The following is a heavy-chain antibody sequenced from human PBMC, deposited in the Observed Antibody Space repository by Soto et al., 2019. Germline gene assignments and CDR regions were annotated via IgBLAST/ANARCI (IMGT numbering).Heavy chain of an antibody. V-gene: IGHV4-39*01. Sequence: ASEDLSLTCTGSYGSISVSNVLWGWVRQPPGKGLEWIGNIDYSGTAYFNPSLGTRVTFPVDTSKNQFYLTLYSVTAADTAVYYCARNPGRHLAFWARGSLV. D-gene: IGHD2-21*01. J-gene: IGHJ4*02. CDR3: ARNPGRHLAF. CDR1: YGSISVSNVL. CDR2: IDYSGTA.